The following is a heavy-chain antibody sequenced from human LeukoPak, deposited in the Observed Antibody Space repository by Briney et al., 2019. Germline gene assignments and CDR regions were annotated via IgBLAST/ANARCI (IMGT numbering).Heavy chain of an antibody. J-gene: IGHJ4*02. D-gene: IGHD2-15*01. V-gene: IGHV3-23*01. CDR2: ISGSGANT. CDR3: ASAGYCSANHCH. Sequence: GGSLRLSCAASGFTFTSYAMSWVRQAPGKGLEWVSAISGSGANTYYTDSVKGRFTISRDNSKNTLYLQMNSLRAEDTAVYYCASAGYCSANHCHWGQGTLVTVSS. CDR1: GFTFTSYA.